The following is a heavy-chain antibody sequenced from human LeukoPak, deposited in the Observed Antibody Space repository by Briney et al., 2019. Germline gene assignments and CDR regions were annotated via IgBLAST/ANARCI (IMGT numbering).Heavy chain of an antibody. D-gene: IGHD3-3*01. CDR1: GYTFTSYD. V-gene: IGHV1-8*03. CDR2: MNPNSGNT. J-gene: IGHJ4*02. CDR3: ASGSFDFWSGYYLDY. Sequence: ASVKVSCKASGYTFTSYDINWMLQATGQGLEWMGWMNPNSGNTGYAQKFQGRVTITRNTSISTANMELSSLRSEDTAVYYCASGSFDFWSGYYLDYWGQGTLVTVSS.